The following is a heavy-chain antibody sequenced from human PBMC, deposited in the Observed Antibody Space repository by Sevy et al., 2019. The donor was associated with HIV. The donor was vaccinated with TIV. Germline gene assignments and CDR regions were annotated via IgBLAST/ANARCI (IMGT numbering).Heavy chain of an antibody. V-gene: IGHV4-38-2*01. CDR2: MYYSGST. D-gene: IGHD6-13*01. Sequence: SETLSLTCAVSGYSISSRYYWGWVWQPPGKGLEWIASMYYSGSTYYNPSLRSRVTISLDTSKNQFSLKLTSVTAADTAVYYCASDITSNWLFFDYWGQGILVTVSS. J-gene: IGHJ4*02. CDR3: ASDITSNWLFFDY. CDR1: GYSISSRYY.